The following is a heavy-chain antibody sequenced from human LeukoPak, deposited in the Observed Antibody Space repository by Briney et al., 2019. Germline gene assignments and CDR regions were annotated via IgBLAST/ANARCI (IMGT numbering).Heavy chain of an antibody. CDR3: ARGDWEWYYFDS. CDR2: ISYRGST. Sequence: SETLSLTCSVSGGSISNSGGFYWSWIRQHPGNGLEWIGFISYRGSTYYNPSLKSRVSMSVDTSRSQFSLRLTSVTAADTAVYYCARGDWEWYYFDSWGQGTLVTVSS. D-gene: IGHD3/OR15-3a*01. J-gene: IGHJ4*02. V-gene: IGHV4-31*03. CDR1: GGSISNSGGFY.